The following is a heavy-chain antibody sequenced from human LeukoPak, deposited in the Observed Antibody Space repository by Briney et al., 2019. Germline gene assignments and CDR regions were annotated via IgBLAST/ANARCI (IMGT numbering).Heavy chain of an antibody. CDR1: GFTFSNYA. Sequence: GGSLRLSCEASGFTFSNYAMSWVRQAPGKGLEWVSSISSSSSYIYYADSVKGRFTISRDNAKNSLYLQMNSLRAEDTAVYYCARDSGNYLDAFDIWGQGTMVTVSS. CDR3: ARDSGNYLDAFDI. J-gene: IGHJ3*02. CDR2: ISSSSSYI. D-gene: IGHD1-7*01. V-gene: IGHV3-21*01.